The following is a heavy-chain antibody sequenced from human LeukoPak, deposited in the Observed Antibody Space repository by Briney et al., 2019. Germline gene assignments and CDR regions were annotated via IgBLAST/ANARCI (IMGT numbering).Heavy chain of an antibody. CDR3: ARVGRRTKNWFDP. J-gene: IGHJ5*02. CDR2: INHSGST. CDR1: GGSFSGYY. Sequence: SETLSLTFAVYGGSFSGYYRSWIRQPPGKGLEWIGEINHSGSTNYNPSLKSRVTISVDTSKNQFSLKLSSVTAADTAVYYCARVGRRTKNWFDPWGQGTLVTVSS. V-gene: IGHV4-34*01. D-gene: IGHD1-14*01.